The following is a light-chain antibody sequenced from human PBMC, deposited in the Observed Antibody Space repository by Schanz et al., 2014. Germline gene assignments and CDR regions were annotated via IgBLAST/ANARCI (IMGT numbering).Light chain of an antibody. CDR3: QSYATRMGGV. Sequence: QSALTQPPSVSGSPGQSVTISCTGTSSDVGSYNRVSWYQQPPGTAPKLMIYEVSNRPSGVPDRFSGSKSGNTASLTISGLQAEDEADYYCQSYATRMGGVFGGGTKLTVL. J-gene: IGLJ3*02. CDR2: EVS. V-gene: IGLV2-18*02. CDR1: SSDVGSYNR.